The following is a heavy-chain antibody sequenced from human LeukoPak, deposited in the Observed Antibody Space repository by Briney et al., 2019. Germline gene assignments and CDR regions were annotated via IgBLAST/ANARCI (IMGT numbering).Heavy chain of an antibody. V-gene: IGHV4-38-2*02. Sequence: SETLSLTCTVSGYSISSGYYWGWIRQPPGKGLEWIGSIYHSGSTYYNPSLKSRVTISVDTSKNQFSLKLSSVTAADTAVYYCARNTYDYVWGTPDYFDYWGQGTLVTVSS. CDR3: ARNTYDYVWGTPDYFDY. J-gene: IGHJ4*02. CDR2: IYHSGST. CDR1: GYSISSGYY. D-gene: IGHD3-16*01.